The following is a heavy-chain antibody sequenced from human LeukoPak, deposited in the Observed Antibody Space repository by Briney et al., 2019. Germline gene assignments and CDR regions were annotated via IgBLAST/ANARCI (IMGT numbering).Heavy chain of an antibody. V-gene: IGHV3-7*01. Sequence: GGSLRLSRAASGFTFSSYWTNWVRQAPGKGLEWVANIKQDGSEKYYVDSVKGRFTISRDNAKNSLYLQMNSLRAEDTAVYYCARAVGAAGSYWGQGALVTVSS. D-gene: IGHD6-13*01. CDR2: IKQDGSEK. J-gene: IGHJ4*02. CDR3: ARAVGAAGSY. CDR1: GFTFSSYW.